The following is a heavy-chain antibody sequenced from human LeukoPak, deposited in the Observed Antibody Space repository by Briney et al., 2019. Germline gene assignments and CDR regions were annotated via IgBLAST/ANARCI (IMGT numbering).Heavy chain of an antibody. V-gene: IGHV3-11*01. CDR2: ISGSGNTI. CDR1: GFTFSDYY. D-gene: IGHD2-21*01. CDR3: ARALVMGDGKDV. Sequence: PGGSLRLSCAASGFTFSDYYITWIRQAPGKGLEWVSHISGSGNTIYYADSVKGRFTISRDNAKNSLYLQMNSLRAEDTAVYYCARALVMGDGKDVWGQGTTVTVSS. J-gene: IGHJ6*02.